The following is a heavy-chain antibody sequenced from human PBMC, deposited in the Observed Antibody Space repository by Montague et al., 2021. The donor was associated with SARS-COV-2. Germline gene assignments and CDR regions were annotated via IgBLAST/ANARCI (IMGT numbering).Heavy chain of an antibody. J-gene: IGHJ4*01. CDR3: ARGGRQWLVIDPRYYFDY. V-gene: IGHV4-34*01. D-gene: IGHD6-19*01. CDR2: INHSGST. Sequence: SETRSLTCAVYGGSFSGYHWSWIRQPPGKGLEWIGEINHSGSTNYNPSLKSRVTISVDTSKNQFSLKLSSVTAADTAVYYCARGGRQWLVIDPRYYFDYRGQGTLVTVSS. CDR1: GGSFSGYH.